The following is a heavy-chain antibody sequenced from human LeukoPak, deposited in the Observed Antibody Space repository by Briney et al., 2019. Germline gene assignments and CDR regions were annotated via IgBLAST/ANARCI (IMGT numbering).Heavy chain of an antibody. Sequence: ASVKVSCKASGYTFTSYGISWVRQAPGQGLEWMGWISAYNGNTNYAQKLQGRVTMTTDTSTSTAYVELRSLRSDDTAVYYCARVFTIFGVVSTPDYWGQGTLVTVSS. CDR3: ARVFTIFGVVSTPDY. CDR1: GYTFTSYG. J-gene: IGHJ4*02. D-gene: IGHD3-3*01. CDR2: ISAYNGNT. V-gene: IGHV1-18*01.